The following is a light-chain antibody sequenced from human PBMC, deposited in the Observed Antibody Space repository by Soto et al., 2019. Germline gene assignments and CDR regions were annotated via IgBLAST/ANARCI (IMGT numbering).Light chain of an antibody. V-gene: IGLV1-44*01. Sequence: QSVLTQPPSASGTPGQRVTISCSGSSSNIGSNSVNWYQQLPGTAPKLLIYSNNQRPSGVPDRFPGSKSGTSASLAISGLQSEDEADYYCAAWDDSLNDVVFGGGTKLTVL. CDR3: AAWDDSLNDVV. CDR1: SSNIGSNS. CDR2: SNN. J-gene: IGLJ2*01.